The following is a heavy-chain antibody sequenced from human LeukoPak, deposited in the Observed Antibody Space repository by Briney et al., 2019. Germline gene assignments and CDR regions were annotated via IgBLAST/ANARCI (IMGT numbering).Heavy chain of an antibody. CDR1: GFTFSSYS. D-gene: IGHD6-19*01. J-gene: IGHJ4*02. V-gene: IGHV3-21*04. CDR3: AKTEQWLVTGFDY. Sequence: GGSLRLSCAASGFTFSSYSMNWVRQAPGKGLEWVSSISSSSNYIYYADSVKGRFTISRDNSKNTLYLQMNSLRAEDTAVYYCAKTEQWLVTGFDYWGQGTLVTVSS. CDR2: ISSSSNYI.